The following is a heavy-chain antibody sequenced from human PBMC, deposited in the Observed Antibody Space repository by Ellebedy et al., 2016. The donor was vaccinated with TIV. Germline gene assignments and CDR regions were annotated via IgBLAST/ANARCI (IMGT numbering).Heavy chain of an antibody. CDR2: MNPNSGNT. V-gene: IGHV1-8*01. D-gene: IGHD6-13*01. J-gene: IGHJ6*02. CDR1: GYTFTSYD. CDR3: ARGTAAAGTTLYYYYYGMDV. Sequence: ASVKVSCXASGYTFTSYDINWVRQATGQGLEWMGWMNPNSGNTGYAQKFQGRVTMTRNTSISTAYMELSSLRSEDTAVYYCARGTAAAGTTLYYYYYGMDVWGQGTTVTVSS.